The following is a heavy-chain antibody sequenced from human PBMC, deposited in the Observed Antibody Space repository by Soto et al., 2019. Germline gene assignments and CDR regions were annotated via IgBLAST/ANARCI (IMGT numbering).Heavy chain of an antibody. V-gene: IGHV1-18*01. CDR3: ARDVTTFGGVYSHY. J-gene: IGHJ4*02. Sequence: ASVKVSCKASGYTYTTYGITWVRQAPGQGLEWVGWISAYNGDTNYAEILQGRVTMTTDTSTSTAYMELRSLRSDDTAVYYCARDVTTFGGVYSHYRGQGPLVTVPS. CDR2: ISAYNGDT. CDR1: GYTYTTYG. D-gene: IGHD3-16*01.